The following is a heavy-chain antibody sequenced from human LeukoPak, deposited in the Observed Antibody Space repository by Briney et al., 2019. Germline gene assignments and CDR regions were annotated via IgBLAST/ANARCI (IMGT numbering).Heavy chain of an antibody. Sequence: GGSLRLSCAASGFTFSSYEMNWVRQAPGKGLEWVSYISSSGSTIYYADSVKGRFTISRGNSKNMLYLEMNGLRAEDTAVYYCAKDIGSYYDYWGQGILVTVSS. V-gene: IGHV3-48*03. CDR2: ISSSGSTI. D-gene: IGHD3-10*01. CDR3: AKDIGSYYDY. CDR1: GFTFSSYE. J-gene: IGHJ4*02.